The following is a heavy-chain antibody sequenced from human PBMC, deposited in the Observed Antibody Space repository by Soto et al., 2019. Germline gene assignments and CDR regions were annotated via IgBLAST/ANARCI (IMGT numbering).Heavy chain of an antibody. CDR1: GFAFNAYT. V-gene: IGHV3-48*01. CDR2: ISSGGTTT. J-gene: IGHJ3*01. Sequence: EVQLVESGGDLVQPGGSLRLSCAASGFAFNAYTMNWVRQAPGKGLEWISYISSGGTTTFYADSVKGRFIISRDNAKNALYLQMTTLRPEDTSLYYWVRGGRCDSATCYALAALDVWGRGTLVTVSS. CDR3: VRGGRCDSATCYALAALDV. D-gene: IGHD2-2*01.